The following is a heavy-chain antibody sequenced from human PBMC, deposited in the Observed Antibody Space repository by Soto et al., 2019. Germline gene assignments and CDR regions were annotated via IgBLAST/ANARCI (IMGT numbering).Heavy chain of an antibody. V-gene: IGHV1-18*04. Sequence: QVQLVQSGAEVKKPGASVKVSCKASGYTFTSYGISWVRQAPGQGLEWMGWISAYNGNTNYAQKLQGRVTMTTDTSTSTAYMELRSLRADDTAGYYCARVLRFLEWYSNWFDPWGQGTLVTVSS. CDR3: ARVLRFLEWYSNWFDP. J-gene: IGHJ5*02. D-gene: IGHD3-3*01. CDR2: ISAYNGNT. CDR1: GYTFTSYG.